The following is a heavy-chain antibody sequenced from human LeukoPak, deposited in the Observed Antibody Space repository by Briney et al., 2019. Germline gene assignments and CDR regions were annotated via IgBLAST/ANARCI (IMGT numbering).Heavy chain of an antibody. CDR1: GGSISSGGYY. Sequence: PPQTLSLTCTVSGGSISSGGYYWSWIRQHPGKGLEWIGYIYYSGSTYYNPSLKSRVTISVDTSKNQFSLKLSSVTAADTAVYYCARFVVVPANWFDPWGQGTLVTVSS. CDR3: ARFVVVPANWFDP. V-gene: IGHV4-31*03. D-gene: IGHD2-2*01. J-gene: IGHJ5*02. CDR2: IYYSGST.